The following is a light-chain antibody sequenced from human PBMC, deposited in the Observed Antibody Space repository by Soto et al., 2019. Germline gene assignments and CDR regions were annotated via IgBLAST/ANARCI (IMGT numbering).Light chain of an antibody. J-gene: IGKJ1*01. CDR2: KAS. V-gene: IGKV1-5*03. CDR3: QQYNNWPWT. Sequence: DIQMTQSPSTLSASVGDGVTITCRASQSISSWLAWYQQKPGKAPKLLIYKASSLESGVPSRFSGSGSGTEFTLTISSLQSEDFAVYYCQQYNNWPWTFGQGTKVDIK. CDR1: QSISSW.